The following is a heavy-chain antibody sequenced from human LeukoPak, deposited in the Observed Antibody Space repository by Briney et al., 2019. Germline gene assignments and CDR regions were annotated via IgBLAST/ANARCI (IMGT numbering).Heavy chain of an antibody. CDR1: GFTFSGYA. CDR3: AKVGCSGGSCCSSRYYYYGMDV. V-gene: IGHV3-23*01. CDR2: ISGSGGST. D-gene: IGHD2-15*01. J-gene: IGHJ6*02. Sequence: GGSLRLSCAASGFTFSGYAMSWVRQAPGKGLEWVSAISGSGGSTYYADSVKGRFTISRDNSKNTLYLQMNSLRAEDTAVYYCAKVGCSGGSCCSSRYYYYGMDVWGQGTTVTVSS.